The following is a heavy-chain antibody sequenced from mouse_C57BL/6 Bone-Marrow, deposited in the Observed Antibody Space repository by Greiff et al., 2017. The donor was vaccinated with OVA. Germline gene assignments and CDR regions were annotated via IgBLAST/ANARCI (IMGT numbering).Heavy chain of an antibody. CDR3: TRDGGYYGSSYGYFDV. V-gene: IGHV5-9-1*02. J-gene: IGHJ1*03. Sequence: EVQRVESGEGLVKPGGSLKLSCAASGFTFSSYAMSWVRQTPEKRLEWVAYISSGGDYIYYADTVKGRFTISRDNARNTLYLQMSSLKSEDTAMYYCTRDGGYYGSSYGYFDVWGTGTTVTVSS. CDR1: GFTFSSYA. CDR2: ISSGGDYI. D-gene: IGHD1-1*01.